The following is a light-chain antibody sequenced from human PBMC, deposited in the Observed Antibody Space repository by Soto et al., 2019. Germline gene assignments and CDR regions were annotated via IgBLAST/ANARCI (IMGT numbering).Light chain of an antibody. V-gene: IGKV3-15*01. Sequence: EIVMTQSPAMLSVSPGERATLSCRASQNVNNRLAWYQQKAGQPPRLLIYGAPTRATGIPARFSGSGSGTEFTLTISSLQSEDFAVYYCQHFNSWPLLFGQGTKVEIK. CDR1: QNVNNR. CDR2: GAP. CDR3: QHFNSWPLL. J-gene: IGKJ1*01.